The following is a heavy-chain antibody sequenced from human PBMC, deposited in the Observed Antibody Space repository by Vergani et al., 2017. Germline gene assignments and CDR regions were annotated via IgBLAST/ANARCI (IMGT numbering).Heavy chain of an antibody. Sequence: QVQLVQSGAEVKKPGSSVKVSCKASGGTFSSYAISWVRQAPGQGLEWMGRIIPILGIAKYAQKFQGRVTITADKSTSTAYMELSILRSEDTAVYYCARVSSWYVDLWGRGTLVTVSS. V-gene: IGHV1-69*04. J-gene: IGHJ2*01. CDR1: GGTFSSYA. CDR2: IIPILGIA. CDR3: ARVSSWYVDL.